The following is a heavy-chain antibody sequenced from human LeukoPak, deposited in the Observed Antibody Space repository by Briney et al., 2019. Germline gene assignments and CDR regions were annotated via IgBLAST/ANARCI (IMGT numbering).Heavy chain of an antibody. Sequence: GGSLRLSCAASGFTFDDYAMHWARQAPGKGLEWVSGISWNSGSRGYADSVKGRFTISRDNAKNSLYLQMNSLRAEDTALYYCAKDINYADYGGDYLDYWGQGTLVTVSS. CDR1: GFTFDDYA. V-gene: IGHV3-9*01. CDR3: AKDINYADYGGDYLDY. CDR2: ISWNSGSR. J-gene: IGHJ4*02. D-gene: IGHD4-17*01.